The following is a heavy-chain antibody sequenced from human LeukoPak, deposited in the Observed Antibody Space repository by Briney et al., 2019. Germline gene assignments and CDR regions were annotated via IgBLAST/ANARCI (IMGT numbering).Heavy chain of an antibody. CDR3: ARDRAVRGVRAADY. CDR1: GGSFSGYY. J-gene: IGHJ4*02. Sequence: NASETLSLTCAVYGGSFSGYYWSWIRQPPGKGLEWIGEINHSGSTNYNPSLKSRVTISVDTSKNQFSLKLSSVTAADTAVYYCARDRAVRGVRAADYWGQGTLVTVSS. CDR2: INHSGST. D-gene: IGHD3-10*01. V-gene: IGHV4-34*01.